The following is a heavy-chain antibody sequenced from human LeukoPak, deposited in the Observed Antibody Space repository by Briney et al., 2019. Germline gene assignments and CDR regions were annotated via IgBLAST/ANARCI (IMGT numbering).Heavy chain of an antibody. Sequence: GGSLRLSCAASGFTFRSYWMHWVRQAPGKGLVWVSRTHSDGSSTTNADSVKGRFTITRDNAKNTLYLQMNSLRAEDTAVYYCAREDYTTYYFDFWGQGTLVTVSS. D-gene: IGHD4-11*01. J-gene: IGHJ4*02. CDR2: THSDGSST. V-gene: IGHV3-74*03. CDR3: AREDYTTYYFDF. CDR1: GFTFRSYW.